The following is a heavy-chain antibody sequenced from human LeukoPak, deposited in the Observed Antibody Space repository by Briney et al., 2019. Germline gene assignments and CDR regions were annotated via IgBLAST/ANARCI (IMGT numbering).Heavy chain of an antibody. CDR1: GYTFTGYY. D-gene: IGHD6-6*01. V-gene: IGHV1-2*02. J-gene: IGHJ3*02. CDR2: INPNSGGT. CDR3: AWATSSHDAFDI. Sequence: ASVKVSCKASGYTFTGYYMHWVRQAPGQGLEWMGCINPNSGGTNYAQKFQGRVTMTRDTSISTAYMELSRLRSDDTAVYYCAWATSSHDAFDIWGQGTMVTVSS.